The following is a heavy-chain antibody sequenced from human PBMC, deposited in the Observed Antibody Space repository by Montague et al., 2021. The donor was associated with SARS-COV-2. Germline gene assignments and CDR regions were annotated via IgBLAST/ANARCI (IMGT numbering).Heavy chain of an antibody. CDR3: AKHYSSDWVD. V-gene: IGHV3-23*01. Sequence: SLRLSCAASGFTFSTSPMSWVRQAPGKGLEWVSGINAGGDNTFYADSVKGRFTVSRDNSKSTLYLQMSSLRAEDTAVYYCAKHYSSDWVDWGQGTLVTVSP. J-gene: IGHJ4*02. D-gene: IGHD6-19*01. CDR1: GFTFSTSP. CDR2: INAGGDNT.